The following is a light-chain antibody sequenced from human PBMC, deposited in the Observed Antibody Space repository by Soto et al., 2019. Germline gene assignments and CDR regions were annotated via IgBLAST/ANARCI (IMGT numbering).Light chain of an antibody. CDR2: DAS. CDR3: QQSSNWPWT. J-gene: IGKJ1*01. CDR1: QSVSSY. Sequence: EIVLTQSPATLSLSPGERATLSCRASQSVSSYLAWYQQKPGQAPRLLIYDASNRATGIPGRFSGSGSGTDFTRTISSREPEDFAVYYCQQSSNWPWTFGQGTKVEIK. V-gene: IGKV3-11*01.